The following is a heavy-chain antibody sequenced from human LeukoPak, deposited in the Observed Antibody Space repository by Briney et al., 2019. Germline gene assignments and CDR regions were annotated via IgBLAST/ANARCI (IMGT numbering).Heavy chain of an antibody. CDR3: ARDRGYCTGGTCYSGNDY. CDR1: GFTFSSHA. J-gene: IGHJ4*02. D-gene: IGHD2-15*01. Sequence: GTSLRLSCAASGFTFSSHAMHWVRQAPGKGLEWVAVVSHDGTYTYYADSVKGRFTISRDNSRNTLYLQMNSLRTEDTSVYYCARDRGYCTGGTCYSGNDYWGQGALLTVSS. V-gene: IGHV3-30*04. CDR2: VSHDGTYT.